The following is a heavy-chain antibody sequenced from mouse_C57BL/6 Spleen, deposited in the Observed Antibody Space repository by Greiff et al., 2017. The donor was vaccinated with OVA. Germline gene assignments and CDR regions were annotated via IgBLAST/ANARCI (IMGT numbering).Heavy chain of an antibody. D-gene: IGHD1-2*01. J-gene: IGHJ2*01. CDR2: IDPSDSYT. Sequence: QVQLQQPGAELVMPGASVKLPCKASGYTFTSYWMHWVKQRPGQGLEWIGEIDPSDSYTNYNQKFKGKSTLTVDKSSSTAYMQLSSLTSEDSAVYYCARRFYYGLDYWGQGTTLTVSS. V-gene: IGHV1-69*01. CDR3: ARRFYYGLDY. CDR1: GYTFTSYW.